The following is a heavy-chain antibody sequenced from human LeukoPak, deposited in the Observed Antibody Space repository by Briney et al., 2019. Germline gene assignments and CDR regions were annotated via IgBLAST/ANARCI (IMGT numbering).Heavy chain of an antibody. J-gene: IGHJ4*02. D-gene: IGHD2-2*01. CDR2: VYSSGSN. Sequence: SETLSLTCTVSGVSISSYYWSWIRQPPGKGLEWMGYVYSSGSNNHNPSLKSRVTISVDTSKNQFSLNLSSVTAADTAVYYCARHGDYYCRSTSCFDYWRQGTLVTVSS. CDR3: ARHGDYYCRSTSCFDY. CDR1: GVSISSYY. V-gene: IGHV4-59*08.